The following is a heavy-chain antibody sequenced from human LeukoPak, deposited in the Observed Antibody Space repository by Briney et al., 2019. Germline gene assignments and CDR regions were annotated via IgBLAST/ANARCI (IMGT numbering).Heavy chain of an antibody. CDR3: AAGTAEHFDY. CDR1: GFTFSSYA. Sequence: PGRSLRLSCAASGFTFSSYAMHWVRQAPGKGLEWVAVISYDGSNIYYADSVKGRFTISRDNSKNTLYLQMNSLRAEDTAVYYCAAGTAEHFDYWGQGTLVTVSS. V-gene: IGHV3-30*04. D-gene: IGHD1/OR15-1a*01. CDR2: ISYDGSNI. J-gene: IGHJ4*02.